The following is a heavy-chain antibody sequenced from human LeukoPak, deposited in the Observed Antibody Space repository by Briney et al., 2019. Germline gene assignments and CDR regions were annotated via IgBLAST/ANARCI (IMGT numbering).Heavy chain of an antibody. V-gene: IGHV1-46*01. CDR2: INPSGGST. CDR3: ARDYMRYCSGGSCYGTLLGY. CDR1: GYTFTSYY. Sequence: ASVKVSCKASGYTFTSYYMHWVRQAPGQGLEWMGIINPSGGSTSYAQKFQGRATMTRDTSTSTVYMELSSLRSEDTAVYYCARDYMRYCSGGSCYGTLLGYWGQGTLVTVSS. J-gene: IGHJ4*02. D-gene: IGHD2-15*01.